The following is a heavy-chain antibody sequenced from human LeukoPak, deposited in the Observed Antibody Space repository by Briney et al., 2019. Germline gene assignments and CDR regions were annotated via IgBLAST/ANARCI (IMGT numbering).Heavy chain of an antibody. CDR1: GGTFSSYA. Sequence: ASVKVSCKASGGTFSSYAISWVRQAPGQGLEWMGGIIPIFGTANYAQKFQGRVTITADKSTSTAYMELSSLRSEDTAVYYYATRSGPGQDYYMDVWGKGTTVTVSS. J-gene: IGHJ6*03. D-gene: IGHD7-27*01. V-gene: IGHV1-69*06. CDR3: ATRSGPGQDYYMDV. CDR2: IIPIFGTA.